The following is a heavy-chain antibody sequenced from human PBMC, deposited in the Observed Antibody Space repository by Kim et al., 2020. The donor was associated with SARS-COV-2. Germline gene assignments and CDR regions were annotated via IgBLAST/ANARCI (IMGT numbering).Heavy chain of an antibody. D-gene: IGHD2-2*01. V-gene: IGHV3-23*01. Sequence: GGSLRLSCAASGFTFSSYAMSWVRQAPGKGLEWVSAISGSGGSTYYADSVKGRFTISRDNSKNTLYLQMNSLRAEDTAVYYCAKDGAVVVPAAPTYFDYWGQGTLVTVSS. CDR2: ISGSGGST. CDR1: GFTFSSYA. J-gene: IGHJ4*02. CDR3: AKDGAVVVPAAPTYFDY.